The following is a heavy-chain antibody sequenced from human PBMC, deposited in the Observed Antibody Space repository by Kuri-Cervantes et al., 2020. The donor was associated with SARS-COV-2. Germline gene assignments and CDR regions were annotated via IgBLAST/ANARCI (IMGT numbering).Heavy chain of an antibody. J-gene: IGHJ3*02. V-gene: IGHV3-30*02. CDR3: AKSGIERENSPDAYGI. CDR2: IRYDGNNK. D-gene: IGHD2-21*01. CDR1: GFTFSSYG. Sequence: GESLKISCAASGFTFSSYGMHWVRQSPGKGLEWVAFIRYDGNNKYYADSVKGRFTVSRDNSKNTLFVQMNSLRTDDTAVYYCAKSGIERENSPDAYGIWGQGTMVTVSS.